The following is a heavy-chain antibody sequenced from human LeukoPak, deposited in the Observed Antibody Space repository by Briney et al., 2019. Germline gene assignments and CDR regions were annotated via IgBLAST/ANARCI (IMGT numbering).Heavy chain of an antibody. D-gene: IGHD5-18*01. CDR1: GGSFSGYY. CDR2: INHSGST. CDR3: ARVYSYGPGGFGY. V-gene: IGHV4-34*01. J-gene: IGHJ4*02. Sequence: PSETLSLTCAVYGGSFSGYYWSWIRQPPGKGLEWIGEINHSGSTNYNPSLKSRVTISVDTSKNQFSLKLSSVTAADTAVYYCARVYSYGPGGFGYWGQGTLVTVSS.